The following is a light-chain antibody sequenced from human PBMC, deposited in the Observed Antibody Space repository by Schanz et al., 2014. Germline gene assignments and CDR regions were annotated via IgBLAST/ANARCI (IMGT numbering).Light chain of an antibody. CDR2: WAS. CDR1: QSLLYSSNNKNY. Sequence: DFVMTQSPDSLGVSLGERATIPCKSSQSLLYSSNNKNYLAWYQQKPGQPPKLLISWASTRDSGVPDRFSGSGSGTDFTLTISSLQAEDVAVYYCQQYDSTPGTFGPGTKVDIK. CDR3: QQYDSTPGT. J-gene: IGKJ3*01. V-gene: IGKV4-1*01.